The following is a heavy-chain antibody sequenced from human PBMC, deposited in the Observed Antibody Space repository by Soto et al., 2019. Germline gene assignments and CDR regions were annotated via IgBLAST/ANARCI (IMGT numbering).Heavy chain of an antibody. V-gene: IGHV3-15*01. Sequence: GGSLRLSCAASGFPFSNAWMSWVRPAPGKGLEWVGRIKSKTDGGTTDYAAPVKGRFTISRDDSKNTLYLQMNSLKTEDTAVYYCTTVTPIVVVPAAIIRNWFDPWGQGTLVTVSS. CDR1: GFPFSNAW. CDR3: TTVTPIVVVPAAIIRNWFDP. D-gene: IGHD2-2*02. J-gene: IGHJ5*02. CDR2: IKSKTDGGTT.